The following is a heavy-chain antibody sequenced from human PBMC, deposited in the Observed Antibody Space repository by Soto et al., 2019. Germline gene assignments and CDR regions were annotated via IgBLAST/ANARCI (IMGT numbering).Heavy chain of an antibody. J-gene: IGHJ4*02. CDR3: TRQHLDVPVASAIDY. CDR2: IPSKTHTYAT. V-gene: IGHV3-73*02. CDR1: GFTFSGST. D-gene: IGHD6-19*01. Sequence: EVQLVESGGGLVQPGGSLKLSCAASGFTFSGSTIHWVRQTSGKGLEWVSRIPSKTHTYATAYAASVKGRFTISRDDSKNTAYLQMNSLKTEDTAVYYCTRQHLDVPVASAIDYWGQGTLVTVSS.